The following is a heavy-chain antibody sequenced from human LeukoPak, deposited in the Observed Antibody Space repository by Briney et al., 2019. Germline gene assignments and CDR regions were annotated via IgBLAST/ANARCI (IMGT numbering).Heavy chain of an antibody. V-gene: IGHV4-39*01. CDR2: IYYTGSI. CDR3: ARRKGYSSSLDY. Sequence: SETLSLTCTVSGGSITSSNYYWGWIRQPPGKGLEWIGSIYYTGSIYYNPSLKSRVTISVDTSRYQFSLTLSSVTAADTAVYYCARRKGYSSSLDYWGQGTLVTVSS. J-gene: IGHJ4*02. D-gene: IGHD3-22*01. CDR1: GGSITSSNYY.